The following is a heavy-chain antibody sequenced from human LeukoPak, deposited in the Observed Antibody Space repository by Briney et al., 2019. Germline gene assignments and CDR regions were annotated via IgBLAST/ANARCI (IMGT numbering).Heavy chain of an antibody. Sequence: GESLKISCAVSGFTFSTYAMHWVRQAPGKGLEWVAFISYDGRNKYYADSVKGRFTISRDNSKNTLFLQMNSLRAEDTAVYYCAKGYYEIHDAFDIWGQGTMVTVSS. CDR1: GFTFSTYA. CDR2: ISYDGRNK. V-gene: IGHV3-30*04. D-gene: IGHD3-9*01. CDR3: AKGYYEIHDAFDI. J-gene: IGHJ3*02.